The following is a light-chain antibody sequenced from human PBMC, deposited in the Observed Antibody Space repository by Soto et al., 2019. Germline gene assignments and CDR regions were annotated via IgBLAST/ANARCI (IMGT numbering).Light chain of an antibody. V-gene: IGKV3-20*01. J-gene: IGKJ4*01. CDR1: QSLSSRY. CDR3: QQYSSSPPT. Sequence: EIVLTQSPGTLSLSPGDRATLSCRASQSLSSRYLAWYRQKPGQAPRLLIYGASNRPTGIPDRFSGSGYGTDFTLTISRLEPDDFAVYYCQQYSSSPPTFGGGTKVEIK. CDR2: GAS.